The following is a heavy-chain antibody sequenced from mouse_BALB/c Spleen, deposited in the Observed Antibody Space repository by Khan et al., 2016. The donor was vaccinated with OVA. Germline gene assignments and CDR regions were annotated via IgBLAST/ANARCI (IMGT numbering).Heavy chain of an antibody. CDR3: TRGEGYYGNPYAIDF. V-gene: IGHV5-6-4*01. Sequence: EVKVVESGGGLVKPGGSLKLSCAASGFTFSSYTMSWVRQTPEKRLEWVATISSGGTYTYYVDSVEGRFTLSRDNAKNTLYLEMTSLKSEDTAVYYGTRGEGYYGNPYAIDFWGQGTSVTVSS. CDR2: ISSGGTYT. J-gene: IGHJ4*01. CDR1: GFTFSSYT. D-gene: IGHD2-1*01.